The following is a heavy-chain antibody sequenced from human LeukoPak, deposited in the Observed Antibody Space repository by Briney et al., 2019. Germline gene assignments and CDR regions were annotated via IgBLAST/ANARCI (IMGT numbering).Heavy chain of an antibody. Sequence: VASVKVSCKASGGTFSSYAISWVRQAPGQGLEWMGRIIPILGIANYAQKFQGRVTITADKSTSTAYMELSSLRSEDTAVYYCARDQAYSSSDDAFDIWGQGTMVTVSS. CDR2: IIPILGIA. D-gene: IGHD6-6*01. CDR1: GGTFSSYA. CDR3: ARDQAYSSSDDAFDI. J-gene: IGHJ3*02. V-gene: IGHV1-69*04.